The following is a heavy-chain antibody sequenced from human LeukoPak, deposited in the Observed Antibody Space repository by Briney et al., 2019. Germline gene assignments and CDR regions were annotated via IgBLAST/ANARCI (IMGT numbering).Heavy chain of an antibody. D-gene: IGHD6-13*01. Sequence: SETLSLTCAVYGGSFSGYYWSWIRQPPGKGLEWIGEINHSGGTNYNPSLKSRVTISVDTSKNQFSLKLSSVTAADTAVYYCARGRRYSSSWFDPWGQGTPVTVSS. V-gene: IGHV4-34*01. J-gene: IGHJ5*02. CDR2: INHSGGT. CDR1: GGSFSGYY. CDR3: ARGRRYSSSWFDP.